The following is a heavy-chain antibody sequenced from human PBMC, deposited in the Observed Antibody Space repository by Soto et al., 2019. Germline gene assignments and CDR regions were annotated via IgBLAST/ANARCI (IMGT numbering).Heavy chain of an antibody. Sequence: SETLSLTCTVPGGSISSSSYYWGWIRQPPGKGLEWIGSIYYSGSTYYNPSLKSRVTISVDTSKNQFSLKLSSVTAADTAVYYCAQEYAGLAYWGQGTLVTVSS. V-gene: IGHV4-39*01. CDR3: AQEYAGLAY. CDR2: IYYSGST. J-gene: IGHJ4*02. CDR1: GGSISSSSYY.